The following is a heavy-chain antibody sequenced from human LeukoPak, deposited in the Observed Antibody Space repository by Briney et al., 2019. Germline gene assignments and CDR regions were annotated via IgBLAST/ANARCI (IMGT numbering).Heavy chain of an antibody. V-gene: IGHV3-21*01. CDR1: GFTFSSYS. CDR2: ISSQSTYI. J-gene: IGHJ5*02. D-gene: IGHD1-26*01. Sequence: GGSLRLSCGTSGFTFSSYSMNWVRQAPGKGLEWVSSISSQSTYIYYADSVKGRFTIFRDNAKNSLYLQMNSLRAEDTAVYYCARGGAVGASRANWFDPWGQGTLVTVSS. CDR3: ARGGAVGASRANWFDP.